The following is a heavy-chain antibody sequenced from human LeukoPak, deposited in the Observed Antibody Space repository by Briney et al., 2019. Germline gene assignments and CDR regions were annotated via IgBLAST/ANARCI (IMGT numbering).Heavy chain of an antibody. CDR3: ARDYYYDSSGYSGYFDY. D-gene: IGHD3-22*01. CDR2: IIPIFGIA. J-gene: IGHJ4*02. Sequence: SVKVSCKASGGTFSSYAISWVRQAPGQGLEWMGGIIPIFGIANYAQKFQGRVTITADESTSTAYMELSSLRSEDTAVYYCARDYYYDSSGYSGYFDYWGQGTLVTVSS. CDR1: GGTFSSYA. V-gene: IGHV1-69*13.